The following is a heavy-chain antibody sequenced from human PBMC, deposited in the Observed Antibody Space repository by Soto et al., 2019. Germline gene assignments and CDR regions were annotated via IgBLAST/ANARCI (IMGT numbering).Heavy chain of an antibody. CDR2: IWYDGSNK. CDR3: ARVRDGSGSLDY. V-gene: IGHV3-33*01. Sequence: QVQLVESGGGVVQPGRSLRLSCAASGFTFSSYGMHWVRQAPGKGLEWVAVIWYDGSNKYYADSVKGRFNISRDNSKNTLYLQMNSLRAEDTAVYYCARVRDGSGSLDYWGQGTLVTVSS. D-gene: IGHD3-10*01. CDR1: GFTFSSYG. J-gene: IGHJ4*02.